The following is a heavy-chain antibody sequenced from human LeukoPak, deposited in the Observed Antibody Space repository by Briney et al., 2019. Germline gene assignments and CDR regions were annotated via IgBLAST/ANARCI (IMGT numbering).Heavy chain of an antibody. D-gene: IGHD4-17*01. CDR3: ARDRSYYGDYTFFDY. CDR2: ISSSSSYI. CDR1: GFTFGSYS. V-gene: IGHV3-21*01. J-gene: IGHJ4*02. Sequence: GGSLRLSCAASGFTFGSYSMNWVRQAPGKGLEWVSSISSSSSYIYYADSVKGQFTISRDNAKNSLYLQMNSLRAEDTAVYYCARDRSYYGDYTFFDYWGQGTLVTVSS.